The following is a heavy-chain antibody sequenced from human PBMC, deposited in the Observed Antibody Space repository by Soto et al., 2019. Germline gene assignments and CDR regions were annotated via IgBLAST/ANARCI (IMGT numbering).Heavy chain of an antibody. V-gene: IGHV1-69*13. CDR1: GGTFSSYA. J-gene: IGHJ5*02. CDR3: ARDPEYYYDSSGHPRYNWFAP. CDR2: IIPIFGTA. Sequence: SVKVSCEASGGTFSSYAISWVRQAPGQGLEWMGGIIPIFGTANYAQKFQGRVTITADESTSTAYMELSSLRSEDTAVYYCARDPEYYYDSSGHPRYNWFAPWGQGTLVTLSS. D-gene: IGHD3-22*01.